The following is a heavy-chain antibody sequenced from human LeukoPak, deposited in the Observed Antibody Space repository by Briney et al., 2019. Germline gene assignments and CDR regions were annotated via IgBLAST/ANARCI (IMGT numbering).Heavy chain of an antibody. CDR2: INHSGST. J-gene: IGHJ6*02. CDR1: GGSFSGYY. D-gene: IGHD3-3*01. V-gene: IGHV4-34*01. CDR3: ASXARFLEWLPPLDV. Sequence: SETLSLTCAVYGGSFSGYYWSWIRQPPGKGLEWIGEINHSGSTNYNPSLKSRVTISVDTSKNQFSLKLSSVTAADTAVYYSASXARFLEWLPPLDVWGQGTTVTVSS.